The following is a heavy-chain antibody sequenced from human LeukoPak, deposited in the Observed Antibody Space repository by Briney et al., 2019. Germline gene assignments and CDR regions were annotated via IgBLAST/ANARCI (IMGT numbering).Heavy chain of an antibody. Sequence: PGGSLRLSCAASGFTFSNAWMSWVRQAPGKGLEWVGRIKSKTDGGTTDYAAPVKGRFTISRDDSKNTLYLQMNSLKTEDTAVYYCTTDPYCGGGCYPLGAFDIWGQGTMVTVSS. V-gene: IGHV3-15*01. CDR1: GFTFSNAW. CDR3: TTDPYCGGGCYPLGAFDI. J-gene: IGHJ3*02. D-gene: IGHD2-21*01. CDR2: IKSKTDGGTT.